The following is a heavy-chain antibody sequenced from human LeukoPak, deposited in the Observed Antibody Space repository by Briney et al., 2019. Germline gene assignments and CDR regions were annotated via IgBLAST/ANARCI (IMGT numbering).Heavy chain of an antibody. D-gene: IGHD3-9*01. Sequence: SETLSLTCTVSAGSISTYSWSWIRQPPGKGLEWIGYIYYSGNTNYNPSLKSRVTITVDTSKNQFSLKLSSVTAADTAVYYCARVRLVGYDILTGYYSFDYWGQGTLVTVSS. CDR2: IYYSGNT. CDR1: AGSISTYS. J-gene: IGHJ4*02. CDR3: ARVRLVGYDILTGYYSFDY. V-gene: IGHV4-59*01.